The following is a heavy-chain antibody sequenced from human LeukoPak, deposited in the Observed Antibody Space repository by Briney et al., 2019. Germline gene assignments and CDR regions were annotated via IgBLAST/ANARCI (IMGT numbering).Heavy chain of an antibody. V-gene: IGHV3-33*01. D-gene: IGHD1-26*01. J-gene: IGHJ4*02. CDR1: GFIFSGYG. CDR3: SGEGGSGSYLGNFDY. CDR2: ISYDGNYK. Sequence: GGSLRLSCAASGFIFSGYGIHWVRQAPGKGLEWVAFISYDGNYKTYADSVRGRFTISRDSSKNTLYLQMNSVKAEDTAVYYCSGEGGSGSYLGNFDYWGQGTLVTVSS.